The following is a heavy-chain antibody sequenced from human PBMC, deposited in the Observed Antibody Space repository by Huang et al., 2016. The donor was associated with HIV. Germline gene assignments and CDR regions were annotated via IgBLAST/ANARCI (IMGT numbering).Heavy chain of an antibody. J-gene: IGHJ4*02. CDR2: GYQSGST. CDR3: ASQHIGAAATWF. Sequence: QLQLQESGPGQVKPSETLSLTCTVSGDFISCPNYLWGWIRRSPGKGLEWVGSGYQSGSTNYNPSLKSRGTLSVETSRNQFSLRLNSVTAADTAVYYCASQHIGAAATWFWGRGTQVAVSS. CDR1: GDFISCPNYL. D-gene: IGHD6-13*01. V-gene: IGHV4-39*01.